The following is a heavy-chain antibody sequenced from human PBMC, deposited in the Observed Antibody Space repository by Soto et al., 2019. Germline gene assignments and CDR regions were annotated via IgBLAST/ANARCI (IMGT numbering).Heavy chain of an antibody. J-gene: IGHJ6*02. D-gene: IGHD3-3*01. V-gene: IGHV4-61*01. CDR1: GGSVSSGSYY. CDR2: IYYSGST. Sequence: SETLSLTCTVSGGSVSSGSYYWSWIRQPPGKGLEWIGYIYYSGSTNYNPSLKSRVTISVDTSKNQFSLKLSSVTAADTAVYYCARVGTGDFCSGYGMDVWGQGTTVT. CDR3: ARVGTGDFCSGYGMDV.